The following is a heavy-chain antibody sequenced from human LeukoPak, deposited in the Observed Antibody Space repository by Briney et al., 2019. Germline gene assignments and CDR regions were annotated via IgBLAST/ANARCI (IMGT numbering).Heavy chain of an antibody. CDR1: GFTFSSYS. CDR2: ISSSSSYI. D-gene: IGHD1-7*01. V-gene: IGHV3-21*01. CDR3: AKEGITGTVDY. J-gene: IGHJ4*02. Sequence: GGSLRLSCAASGFTFSSYSMNWVRQAPGKGLEWVSSISSSSSYIYYADSVKGRFTISRDNSKNTLYLQMNSLRAEDTAVYYCAKEGITGTVDYWGQGTLVTVSS.